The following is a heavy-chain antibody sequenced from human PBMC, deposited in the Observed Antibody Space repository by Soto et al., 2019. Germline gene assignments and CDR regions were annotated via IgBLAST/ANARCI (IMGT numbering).Heavy chain of an antibody. Sequence: QVQLQESGPGLVKPSETLSLTCTVSGGSISSYYWSWIRQPPGKGLEWIGYIYYSGSTNYNPSLKSRVTISVYTSTNQFSLKLRSVTAADTAVYYCARAYGGYADYWGQGALVTVSS. V-gene: IGHV4-59*01. CDR2: IYYSGST. J-gene: IGHJ4*02. D-gene: IGHD5-12*01. CDR3: ARAYGGYADY. CDR1: GGSISSYY.